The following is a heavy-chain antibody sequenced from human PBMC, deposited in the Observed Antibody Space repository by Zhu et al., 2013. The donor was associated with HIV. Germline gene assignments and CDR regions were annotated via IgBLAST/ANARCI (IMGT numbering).Heavy chain of an antibody. CDR2: INPNSGGT. CDR1: GYTFTGYY. CDR3: ARGLFGGPSYDILTGPKPFDY. Sequence: QVQLVQSGAEVKKPGASVKVSCKASGYTFTGYYMHWVRQAPGQGLEWMGWINPNSGGTNYAQKFQGRVTMTRDTSISTAYMELSRLRSDDTAVYYCARGLFGGPSYDILTGPKPFDYWGQGTLVTVSS. J-gene: IGHJ4*02. V-gene: IGHV1-2*02. D-gene: IGHD3-9*01.